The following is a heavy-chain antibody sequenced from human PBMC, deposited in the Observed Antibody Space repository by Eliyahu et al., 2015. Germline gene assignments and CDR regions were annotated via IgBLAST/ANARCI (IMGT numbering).Heavy chain of an antibody. CDR2: IXVDGSEA. D-gene: IGHD3-10*01. CDR3: ARDGGVLFGPRVLDY. V-gene: IGHV3-7*01. CDR1: GFTFNNYW. Sequence: EVHLVASGGDLVQPGGSLRLSCAASGFTFNNYWMSWVRQAPGKGLXXXANIXVDGSEAYYVDSVQGRFTISRDNAKNSLFLQLNNLRGEDTAMYSCARDGGVLFGPRVLDYWGLGTLVTVSS. J-gene: IGHJ4*02.